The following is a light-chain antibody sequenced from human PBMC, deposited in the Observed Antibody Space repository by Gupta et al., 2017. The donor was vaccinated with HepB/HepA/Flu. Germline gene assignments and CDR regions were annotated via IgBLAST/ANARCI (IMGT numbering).Light chain of an antibody. V-gene: IGKV1-39*01. Sequence: TQMPQSPSSLSASVGDRVTITCRASQSISNNLNWYQQKPGKAPKLLIYAASSLQSGVPSRFSGSGSGTDFILTISSVQAEDVATYSCQQSSRPLFTFGGGTKMEIK. CDR1: QSISNN. CDR3: QQSSRPLFT. CDR2: AAS. J-gene: IGKJ4*01.